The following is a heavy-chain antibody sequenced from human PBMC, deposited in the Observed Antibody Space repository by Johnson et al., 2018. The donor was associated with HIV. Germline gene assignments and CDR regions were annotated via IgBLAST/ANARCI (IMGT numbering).Heavy chain of an antibody. J-gene: IGHJ3*02. D-gene: IGHD5-12*01. V-gene: IGHV3-23*04. Sequence: VQLVESGGGVVQPGRSLRLSCAASGFTFSNYPMHWVRQAPGKGLEWVSAISGSGGSTYYADSVKGRFTISRDNSKNTLYLQMNSLRAEDTAVFYCARDAKVGYGDAFDIWGQGTMVTVSS. CDR3: ARDAKVGYGDAFDI. CDR1: GFTFSNYP. CDR2: ISGSGGST.